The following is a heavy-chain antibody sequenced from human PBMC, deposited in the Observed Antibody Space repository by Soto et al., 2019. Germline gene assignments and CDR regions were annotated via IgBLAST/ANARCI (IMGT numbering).Heavy chain of an antibody. CDR2: TYYRSKWYN. V-gene: IGHV6-1*01. D-gene: IGHD6-13*01. CDR1: GDRVSSNSAA. CDR3: ARDSKDRSSWTRWGFFDY. J-gene: IGHJ4*02. Sequence: PSQTLSLTCAISGDRVSSNSAAWNWIRQSPSRGLEWLGRTYYRSKWYNDYAVSVKSRITINPDTSKNQFSLQLNSVTPEDTAVYYCARDSKDRSSWTRWGFFDYWGQGTLVTVSS.